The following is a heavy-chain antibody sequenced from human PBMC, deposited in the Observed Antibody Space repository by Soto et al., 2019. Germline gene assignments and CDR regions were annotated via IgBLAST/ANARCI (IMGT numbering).Heavy chain of an antibody. Sequence: QITLKESGPTLVKPTQTLTLTCTFSGFSLSTSGVDVGWIRQPPGKALEWLALIYWDDDKRYSPSLKSRLTINKDTSKHHVVLTMTNMDPLDTATYYCAHRRPYSNSPEYFFDYWGQGTLVTVSS. CDR1: GFSLSTSGVD. D-gene: IGHD6-6*01. CDR2: IYWDDDK. J-gene: IGHJ4*02. CDR3: AHRRPYSNSPEYFFDY. V-gene: IGHV2-5*02.